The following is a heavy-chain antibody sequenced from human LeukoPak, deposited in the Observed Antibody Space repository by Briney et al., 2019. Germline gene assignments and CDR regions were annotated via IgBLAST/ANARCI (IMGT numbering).Heavy chain of an antibody. CDR2: IIPILHIA. CDR1: GGTFNSYA. J-gene: IGHJ6*02. D-gene: IGHD3-22*01. CDR3: ARVAYYYDSAGKSLKFFYGMDV. Sequence: ASVTVSCKASGGTFNSYAISWVRQAPGQGLEWMGRIIPILHIADYAQKFQGRVTITPDKSTSTAYMELSSLRSEDTAVYYCARVAYYYDSAGKSLKFFYGMDVWGQGTTVTVSS. V-gene: IGHV1-69*04.